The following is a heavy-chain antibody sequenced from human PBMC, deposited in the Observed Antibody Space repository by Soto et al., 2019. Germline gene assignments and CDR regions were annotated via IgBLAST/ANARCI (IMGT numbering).Heavy chain of an antibody. CDR2: ISSISSNI. CDR1: GFTFDTYS. V-gene: IGHV3-48*02. J-gene: IGHJ3*02. Sequence: GGALRLSCAASGFTFDTYSMNWVRQAPGKGLEWVSYISSISSNIYYADSVKGRFTISRDNAKNSLYLQMNSLRDEDTAVYYCAREIDYYDSSGYYTSVHHAFDIWGQGTMVTVSS. CDR3: AREIDYYDSSGYYTSVHHAFDI. D-gene: IGHD3-22*01.